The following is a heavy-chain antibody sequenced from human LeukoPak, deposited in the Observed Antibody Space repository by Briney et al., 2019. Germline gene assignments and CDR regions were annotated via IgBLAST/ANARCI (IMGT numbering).Heavy chain of an antibody. V-gene: IGHV4-34*01. J-gene: IGHJ4*02. Sequence: SETLSLTCAVYGGSFSGYYWSWIRQPPGKGLEWIGEINHSGSTNYNPSLKSRVTISVDTSKNQFSLKLSSVTAADTAVYYCARVHIHYYDSSGYPGTPLPDYWGQGTLVTVSS. CDR1: GGSFSGYY. CDR2: INHSGST. D-gene: IGHD3-22*01. CDR3: ARVHIHYYDSSGYPGTPLPDY.